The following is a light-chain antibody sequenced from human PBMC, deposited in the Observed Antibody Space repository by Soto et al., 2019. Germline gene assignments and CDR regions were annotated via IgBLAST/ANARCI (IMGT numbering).Light chain of an antibody. V-gene: IGKV1-5*03. CDR3: QQYNGFWT. CDR1: QSISDL. J-gene: IGKJ1*01. CDR2: EAS. Sequence: DIQMTQSPSTLSAPVGDRVTITCRASQSISDLLAWYQQKPGKAPKLLIYEASNLKSGVPSRFSGSGSGTEYTLTISSLQPDDFASYYCQQYNGFWTFGQGTKVEIK.